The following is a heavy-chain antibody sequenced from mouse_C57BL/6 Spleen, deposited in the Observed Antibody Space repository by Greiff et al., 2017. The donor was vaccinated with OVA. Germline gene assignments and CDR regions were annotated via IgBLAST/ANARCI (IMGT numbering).Heavy chain of an antibody. V-gene: IGHV7-3*01. CDR1: GFTFTDYY. CDR2: IRNKANGYTT. CDR3: ARYPLYYYAMDY. J-gene: IGHJ4*01. Sequence: EVKLMESGGGLVQPGGSLRLSCAASGFTFTDYYMSWVRQPPGKALEWLGFIRNKANGYTTEYSASVKGRFTISRDNSQSILYLQMNALRAEDSATYYCARYPLYYYAMDYWGQGTSVTVSS. D-gene: IGHD6-5*01.